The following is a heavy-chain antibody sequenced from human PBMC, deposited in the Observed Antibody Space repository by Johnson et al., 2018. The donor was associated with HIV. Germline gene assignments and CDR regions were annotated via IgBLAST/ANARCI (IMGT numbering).Heavy chain of an antibody. Sequence: QLVESGGGLAQPGRSLRLSCAASGFTFDDYAMHWVRQAPGKGLEWVSGISWKSISLAYADSVKGRFTISRDNARNSLYLQMNSLRAEDTALYYCARATGSDDAFDIWGQGTMVTVSS. J-gene: IGHJ3*02. CDR2: ISWKSISL. CDR1: GFTFDDYA. V-gene: IGHV3-9*01. CDR3: ARATGSDDAFDI.